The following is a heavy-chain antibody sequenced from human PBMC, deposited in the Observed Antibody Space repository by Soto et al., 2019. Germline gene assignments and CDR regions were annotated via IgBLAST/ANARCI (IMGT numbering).Heavy chain of an antibody. CDR2: IYYSGST. J-gene: IGHJ4*02. Sequence: SETLSLTCTVSGVSISSSSYYWGWIRQPPGKGLEWIGSIYYSGSTYYNPSLKSRVTISVDTSKNQFSLKLSSVTAADTAVYYCARRITIFGVWGQGPPVTVSS. CDR3: ARRITIFGV. V-gene: IGHV4-39*01. D-gene: IGHD3-3*01. CDR1: GVSISSSSYY.